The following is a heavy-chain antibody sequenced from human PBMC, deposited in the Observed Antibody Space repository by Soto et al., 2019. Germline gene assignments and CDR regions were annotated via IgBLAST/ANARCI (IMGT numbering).Heavy chain of an antibody. CDR2: ICDSGAT. CDR3: ARGGHYYNSVI. V-gene: IGHV4-61*08. CDR1: GDSVSSGGYY. J-gene: IGHJ4*02. Sequence: QVQLQESGPGLVKPSETLSLTCTVSGDSVSSGGYYWTCIRQPPGQGLEGIGYICDSGATSYNPSLKSRVTISVDTTKNQVSLNLNAVNAADTALYYCARGGHYYNSVIWGQGSLVTVSS. D-gene: IGHD3-10*01.